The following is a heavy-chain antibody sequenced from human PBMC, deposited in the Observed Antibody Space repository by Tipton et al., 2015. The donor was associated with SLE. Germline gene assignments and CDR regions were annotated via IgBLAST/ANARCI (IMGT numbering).Heavy chain of an antibody. CDR1: GGSIGSGNYW. V-gene: IGHV4-61*02. Sequence: TLSLTCSVSGGSIGSGNYWWSWIRQPAGKGLEWIGRIYTSGSTNYNPSLKSRVTISVDTSKNQFSLKLSSVTAADTAVYYCARVPAVYYYYMDVWGKGTTVTVSS. D-gene: IGHD2-2*01. CDR2: IYTSGST. J-gene: IGHJ6*03. CDR3: ARVPAVYYYYMDV.